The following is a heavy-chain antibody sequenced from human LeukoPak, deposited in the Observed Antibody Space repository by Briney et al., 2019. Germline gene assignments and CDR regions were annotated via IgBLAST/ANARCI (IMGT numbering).Heavy chain of an antibody. CDR1: GFTFRSYA. V-gene: IGHV3-30-3*01. J-gene: IGHJ4*02. Sequence: PGGSLRLSCAASGFTFRSYAMPWVRQAPGKGLEWVAVISYDGSNIYYADSVKGRFTISRDNSKNTLYLQMNSLRTEDTAVYYCARDFTTYQVLSVDYWGQGTLVTVSS. CDR3: ARDFTTYQVLSVDY. CDR2: ISYDGSNI. D-gene: IGHD2-2*01.